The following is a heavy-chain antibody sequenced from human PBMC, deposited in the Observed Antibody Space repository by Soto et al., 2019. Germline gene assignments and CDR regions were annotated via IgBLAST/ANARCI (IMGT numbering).Heavy chain of an antibody. CDR1: GGSFSGYY. J-gene: IGHJ6*03. D-gene: IGHD3-10*01. CDR3: ARVWFGELLPYYYYYMDV. V-gene: IGHV4-34*01. Sequence: PSETLSLTCAVYGGSFSGYYWSWIRQPPGKGLEWIGEINHSGSTNYNPSLKSRVTISVDTSKNQFSLKLSSVTAADTAVYYCARVWFGELLPYYYYYMDVWGKGTKVTVSS. CDR2: INHSGST.